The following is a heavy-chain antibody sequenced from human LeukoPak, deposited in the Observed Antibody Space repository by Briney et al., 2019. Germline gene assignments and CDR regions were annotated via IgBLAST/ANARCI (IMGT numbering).Heavy chain of an antibody. V-gene: IGHV4-59*01. Sequence: SETLSLTCSVSGGSISPYYWSWIRQPPGKGLEWIGYIFYSGSSNYNPSLKSRVTISGDTSKNQISLKLSSVTAADTAVYYCARANRYDLYFDYWGQGTLVTVSS. CDR3: ARANRYDLYFDY. J-gene: IGHJ4*02. D-gene: IGHD5-12*01. CDR1: GGSISPYY. CDR2: IFYSGSS.